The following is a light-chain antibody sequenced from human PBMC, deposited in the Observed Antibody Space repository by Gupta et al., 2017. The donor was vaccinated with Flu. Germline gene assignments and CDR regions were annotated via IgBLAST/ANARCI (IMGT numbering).Light chain of an antibody. J-gene: IGLJ3*02. Sequence: HSALTQPPSVSGSPGQSVTISCTGTSSDIGIYNRVSWYQQPPGTAPNLIISEVRSRPSGVPDRLSGSKSGNTASLTISGLQAEDEADYYCSSYTNDDTWVFGGGTKVTVL. CDR2: EVR. V-gene: IGLV2-18*02. CDR3: SSYTNDDTWV. CDR1: SSDIGIYNR.